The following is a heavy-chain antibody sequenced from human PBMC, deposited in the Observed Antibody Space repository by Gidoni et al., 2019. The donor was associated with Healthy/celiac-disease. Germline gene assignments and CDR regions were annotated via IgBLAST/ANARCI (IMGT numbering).Heavy chain of an antibody. CDR3: ARGLGYGSVFDY. CDR1: GFPFSSYW. V-gene: IGHV3-7*04. CDR2: IKQDGSEK. J-gene: IGHJ4*02. Sequence: EVQLVESGGGLVQPGWSLRLSCAASGFPFSSYWMSWVRQAPGKGLEWVANIKQDGSEKYYVDSVKGRFTISRDNAKNSLYLQMNSLRAEDTAVYYCARGLGYGSVFDYWGQGTLVTVSS. D-gene: IGHD3-10*01.